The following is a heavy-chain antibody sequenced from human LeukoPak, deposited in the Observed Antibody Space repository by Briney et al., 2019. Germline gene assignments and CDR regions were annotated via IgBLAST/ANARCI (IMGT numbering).Heavy chain of an antibody. CDR1: GGSFSGYY. CDR3: ARGASIAARNWSDP. D-gene: IGHD6-6*01. CDR2: INHSGST. Sequence: TSETLSLTCAVYGGSFSGYYWSWIRQPPGKGLEWIGEINHSGSTNYNPSLKSRVTISVDTSKNQFSLKLSSVTAADTAVYYCARGASIAARNWSDPWGQGTLVTVSS. J-gene: IGHJ5*02. V-gene: IGHV4-34*01.